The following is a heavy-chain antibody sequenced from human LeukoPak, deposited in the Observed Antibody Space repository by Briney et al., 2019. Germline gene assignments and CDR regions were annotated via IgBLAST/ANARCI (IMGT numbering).Heavy chain of an antibody. Sequence: TVKVSCKASGGTFSSYAISWVRQAPGRGLEWMGGIIPIFGTANYAQKFQGRVTITADESTSTAYMELSSLRSEDTAVYYCASTSPVHHAFDIWGQGTMVTVSS. CDR1: GGTFSSYA. J-gene: IGHJ3*02. V-gene: IGHV1-69*13. CDR2: IIPIFGTA. CDR3: ASTSPVHHAFDI.